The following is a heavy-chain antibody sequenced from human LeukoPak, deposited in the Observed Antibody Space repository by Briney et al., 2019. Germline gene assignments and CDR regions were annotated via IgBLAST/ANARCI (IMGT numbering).Heavy chain of an antibody. Sequence: PGGSLRLSCAASGFTFSSFAMNWVRQAPGKGLEWVSTVSGSGGSTYYADSVKGRFTISRDNSKNTLYLQMNSLRAEDTAVYYCAKPEIVGVVPAAIGYWGQGTLVTVSS. V-gene: IGHV3-23*01. CDR1: GFTFSSFA. J-gene: IGHJ4*02. D-gene: IGHD2-2*01. CDR3: AKPEIVGVVPAAIGY. CDR2: VSGSGGST.